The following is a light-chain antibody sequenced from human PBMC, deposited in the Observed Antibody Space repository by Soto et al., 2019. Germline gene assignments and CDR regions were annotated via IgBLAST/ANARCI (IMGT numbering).Light chain of an antibody. Sequence: QSVLTQQPSVSGAPGQRVTISCTGSSSNIGAGYDVQWYQQLPGAAPKLLIYTDTNRPSGAPDRFSGSKSGTSASLAITGLQAEDEADYYCQSFDSSLSGSVFGGGTKLTVL. CDR1: SSNIGAGYD. V-gene: IGLV1-40*01. J-gene: IGLJ2*01. CDR2: TDT. CDR3: QSFDSSLSGSV.